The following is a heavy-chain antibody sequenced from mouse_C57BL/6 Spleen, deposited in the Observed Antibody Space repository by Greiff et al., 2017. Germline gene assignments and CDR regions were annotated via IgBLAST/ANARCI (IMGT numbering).Heavy chain of an antibody. J-gene: IGHJ1*03. CDR1: GYTFTDYY. CDR3: ALTRLGSQDWYFDV. Sequence: VQLQQSGPELVKPGASVKISCKASGYTFTDYYMNWVKQSHGKSLEWIGDIHPTNGGTSYNQKFKGKATLTVDKSSSTAYMELRSLTSEDSAVXYCALTRLGSQDWYFDVWGTGTTVTVSS. D-gene: IGHD4-1*01. CDR2: IHPTNGGT. V-gene: IGHV1-26*01.